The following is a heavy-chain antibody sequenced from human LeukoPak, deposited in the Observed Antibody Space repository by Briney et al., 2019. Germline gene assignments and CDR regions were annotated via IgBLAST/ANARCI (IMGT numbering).Heavy chain of an antibody. CDR3: AKDHLGYCSGGSCPNDY. Sequence: GGSLRLSCAASGFTFSSYAMSWVRQAPGKGLEWVSAISGSGGSTYYADSVKGRLTISRDNSKNTLYLQMNSLRAEDTAVYYCAKDHLGYCSGGSCPNDYWGQGTLVTVSS. CDR1: GFTFSSYA. CDR2: ISGSGGST. V-gene: IGHV3-23*01. D-gene: IGHD2-15*01. J-gene: IGHJ4*02.